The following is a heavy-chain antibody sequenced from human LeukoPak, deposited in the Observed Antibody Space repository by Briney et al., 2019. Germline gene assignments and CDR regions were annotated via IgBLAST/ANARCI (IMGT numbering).Heavy chain of an antibody. CDR3: ATGGYYYDSSGYYRPFDY. J-gene: IGHJ4*02. Sequence: DPSETLSLTCTVSGGSIGSYYWSWIRQPPGKGLEWIGYIYYSGSTNYNPSLKSRVTISVDTSKNQFSLKLSSVTAADTAVYYCATGGYYYDSSGYYRPFDYWGQGTLVTVSS. D-gene: IGHD3-22*01. CDR1: GGSIGSYY. CDR2: IYYSGST. V-gene: IGHV4-59*01.